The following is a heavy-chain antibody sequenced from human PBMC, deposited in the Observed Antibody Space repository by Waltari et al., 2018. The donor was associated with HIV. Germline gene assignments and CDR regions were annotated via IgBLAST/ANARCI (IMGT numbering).Heavy chain of an antibody. Sequence: EMWFVESGGGLVQPGGFLRLSCSASAFKFRNYWMSWFRQVPGKWLEWLANINECGSEKNYVDSLRGRFTISRDNARNTLYLQMNSLSLEDTAMYYCARWPDDCEKGVCYAFDIWGQGTMVTVSS. CDR2: INECGSEK. CDR3: ARWPDDCEKGVCYAFDI. J-gene: IGHJ3*02. V-gene: IGHV3-7*03. CDR1: AFKFRNYW. D-gene: IGHD2-8*01.